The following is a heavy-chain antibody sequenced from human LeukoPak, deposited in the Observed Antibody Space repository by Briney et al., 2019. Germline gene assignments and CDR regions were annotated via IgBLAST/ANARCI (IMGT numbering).Heavy chain of an antibody. CDR2: INHSGST. Sequence: SETLSLTCAVYGGSFSGYYWSWIRQAPGKGLEWIGEINHSGSTNYNPSLKSRVTISVDTSKNQFSLKLSSVTAADTAVYYCAGKVYSVDYWGQGTLVTVSS. J-gene: IGHJ4*02. CDR3: AGKVYSVDY. V-gene: IGHV4-34*01. CDR1: GGSFSGYY. D-gene: IGHD4-11*01.